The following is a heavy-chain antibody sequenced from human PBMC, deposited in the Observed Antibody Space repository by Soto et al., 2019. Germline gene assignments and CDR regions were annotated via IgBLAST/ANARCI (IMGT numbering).Heavy chain of an antibody. CDR3: ARAASYDLSYYYMDV. Sequence: ASVKVSCKASGYTFTSYYMHWVRQAPGQGLEWMGWISAYNGSTNYAQKLQGRVTMTTDTSTSTAYMELRSLRSDDTAVYYCARAASYDLSYYYMDVWGKGTTVTVSS. CDR1: GYTFTSYY. CDR2: ISAYNGST. J-gene: IGHJ6*03. D-gene: IGHD3-3*01. V-gene: IGHV1-18*04.